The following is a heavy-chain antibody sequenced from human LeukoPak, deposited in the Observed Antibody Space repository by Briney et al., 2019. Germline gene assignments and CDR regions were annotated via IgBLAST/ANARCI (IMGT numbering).Heavy chain of an antibody. CDR3: ARIIAVAVNDAFDI. V-gene: IGHV1-69*05. CDR2: IIPIFGTA. J-gene: IGHJ3*02. CDR1: GGTFSSYA. Sequence: SVKVSCKASGGTFSSYAISWVRQAPGQGLEWMGRIIPIFGTANYAQKFQGRVTITTDESTSTAYMELSSLRSEDTAVYCCARIIAVAVNDAFDIWGQGTMVTVSS. D-gene: IGHD6-19*01.